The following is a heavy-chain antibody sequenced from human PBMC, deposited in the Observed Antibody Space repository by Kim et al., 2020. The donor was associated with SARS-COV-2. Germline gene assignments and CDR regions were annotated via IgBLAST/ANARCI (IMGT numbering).Heavy chain of an antibody. CDR3: ARTPRYGDYANWFDP. Sequence: KLQGRVTMTTDTSTSTAYMELRSLRSDDTAVYYCARTPRYGDYANWFDPWGQGTLVTVSS. D-gene: IGHD4-17*01. V-gene: IGHV1-18*01. J-gene: IGHJ5*02.